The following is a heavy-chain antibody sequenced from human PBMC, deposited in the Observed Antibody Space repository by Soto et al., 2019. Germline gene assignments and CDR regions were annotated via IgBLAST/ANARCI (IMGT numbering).Heavy chain of an antibody. V-gene: IGHV3-23*01. CDR2: ISGSGGHT. CDR1: GFSFFSYA. Sequence: GGSLRLSCTGSGFSFFSYAMSWVRQAPGKGLEWVSTISGSGGHTYYADSVKGRFVVSRDNDKNTVYLHMSSLTGEDTAVYYCARSLGGYRYGLNWFDPWGQGTLVTVSS. D-gene: IGHD5-18*01. CDR3: ARSLGGYRYGLNWFDP. J-gene: IGHJ5*02.